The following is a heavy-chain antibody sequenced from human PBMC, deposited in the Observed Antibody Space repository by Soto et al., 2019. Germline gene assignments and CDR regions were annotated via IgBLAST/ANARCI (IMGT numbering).Heavy chain of an antibody. CDR3: ARSGYIVATIPYGMDV. D-gene: IGHD5-12*01. J-gene: IGHJ6*02. CDR2: IYHSGST. CDR1: GGSISSSSW. V-gene: IGHV4-4*02. Sequence: TSETLSLTCAVSGGSISSSSWWSWVRQPPGKGLEWIGEIYHSGSTNYNPSLKSRVTISVDTSKNQFSLKLSSVTAADTAVYYCARSGYIVATIPYGMDVWGQGTTVTVSS.